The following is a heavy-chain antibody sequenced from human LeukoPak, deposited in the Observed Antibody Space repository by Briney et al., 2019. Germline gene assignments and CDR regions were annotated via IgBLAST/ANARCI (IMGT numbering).Heavy chain of an antibody. J-gene: IGHJ4*02. D-gene: IGHD1-14*01. V-gene: IGHV3-30*02. CDR3: AKDHLRWEPTSGYFDY. CDR1: GFTFSSYG. Sequence: GGSLRLSCAASGFTFSSYGMHWVRQAPGKGLEWVAFIRYDGSNKYYADSVKGRFTISRDNSKNTLYLQMNSLRAEDTAVYYCAKDHLRWEPTSGYFDYWGQGTLVTVSS. CDR2: IRYDGSNK.